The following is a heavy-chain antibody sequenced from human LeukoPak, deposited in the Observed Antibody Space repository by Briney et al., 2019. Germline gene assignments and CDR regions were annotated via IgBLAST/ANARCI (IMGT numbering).Heavy chain of an antibody. CDR3: AREGRIYYYDSPFDY. D-gene: IGHD3-22*01. Sequence: SETLSLTSTVSGGSISSYYWSWIRQPPGKGLEWIGYIYYSGSTNYNPSLKSRVTISVDTSKNQFSLKLSSVTAADTAVYYCAREGRIYYYDSPFDYWGQGTLVTVSS. CDR2: IYYSGST. J-gene: IGHJ4*02. V-gene: IGHV4-59*01. CDR1: GGSISSYY.